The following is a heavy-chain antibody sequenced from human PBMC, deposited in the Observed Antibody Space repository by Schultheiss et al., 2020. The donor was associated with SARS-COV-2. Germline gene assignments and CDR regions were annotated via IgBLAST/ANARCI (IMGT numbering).Heavy chain of an antibody. D-gene: IGHD3-10*01. CDR1: GYTFTSYD. V-gene: IGHV1-8*01. J-gene: IGHJ6*02. CDR3: ARGHGGFGDPRLYYYGMDV. Sequence: ASVKVSCKASGYTFTSYDINWVRQATGQGLEWMGWMNPNSGNTGYAQKFQGRVTMTRNTSISTAYMELSSLRSEDTAVYYCARGHGGFGDPRLYYYGMDVWGQGTTVTVSS. CDR2: MNPNSGNT.